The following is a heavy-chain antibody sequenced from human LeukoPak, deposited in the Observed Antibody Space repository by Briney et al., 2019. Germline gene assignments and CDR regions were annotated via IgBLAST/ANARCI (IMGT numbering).Heavy chain of an antibody. J-gene: IGHJ4*02. D-gene: IGHD4-17*01. Sequence: SGPTLVKPTQTLTLTCTFSGFSLSTNAVVVGWVRQPPGKALEWLAFIYRNDDKRYSPSLESRLTITKDTSKNQVVLTVTDMDYVDTATYYCVHRTRVTSVDHWGQGTLVTVSP. V-gene: IGHV2-5*01. CDR3: VHRTRVTSVDH. CDR2: IYRNDDK. CDR1: GFSLSTNAVV.